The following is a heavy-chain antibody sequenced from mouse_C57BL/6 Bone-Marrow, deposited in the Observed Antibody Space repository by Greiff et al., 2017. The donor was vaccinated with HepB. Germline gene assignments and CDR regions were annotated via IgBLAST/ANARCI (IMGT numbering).Heavy chain of an antibody. CDR1: GFTFSSYG. V-gene: IGHV5-6*01. J-gene: IGHJ4*01. Sequence: DVHLVESGGDLVKPGGSLKLSCAASGFTFSSYGMSWVRQTPDKRLEWVATISSGGSYTYYPDSVKGRFTISRDNAKNTLYLQMSSLKSEDTAMYYCARRERMDYWGQGTSVTVSS. CDR2: ISSGGSYT. CDR3: ARRERMDY.